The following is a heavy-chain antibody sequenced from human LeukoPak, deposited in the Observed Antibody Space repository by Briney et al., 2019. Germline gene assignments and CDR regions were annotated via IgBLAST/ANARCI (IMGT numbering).Heavy chain of an antibody. CDR3: ARQDGSAWYYFDY. Sequence: GESLKISCKGSGYNFTSYWIGWVRQMPGKGLEWMGIIYPDNSDTIYSPSFQGQVTISADKSISTAYLQWSSLKASDTAMYYCARQDGSAWYYFDYWGQGTLVTVSS. CDR2: IYPDNSDT. CDR1: GYNFTSYW. D-gene: IGHD6-19*01. V-gene: IGHV5-51*01. J-gene: IGHJ4*02.